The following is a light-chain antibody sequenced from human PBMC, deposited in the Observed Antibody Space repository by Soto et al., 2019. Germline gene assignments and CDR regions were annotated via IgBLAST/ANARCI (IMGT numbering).Light chain of an antibody. J-gene: IGKJ4*01. Sequence: DIQMTQSPSSLSASVGDRVTITCRASQSISSYLNWYQQKPGKAPKLLIYAASSLQSGVPSRFSGSGFGTDFTVTISSLQPEDFATYYCQQSYSTPGTVGGGTKVDIK. CDR3: QQSYSTPGT. CDR2: AAS. CDR1: QSISSY. V-gene: IGKV1-39*01.